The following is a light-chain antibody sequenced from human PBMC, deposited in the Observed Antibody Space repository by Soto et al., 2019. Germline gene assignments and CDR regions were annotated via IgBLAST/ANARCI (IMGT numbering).Light chain of an antibody. V-gene: IGKV1-5*01. CDR2: DAS. CDR1: QSISSW. Sequence: DIQMTQSPSTLSASVGDRVTITCRASQSISSWLAWYQQKPGKAPKLLIYDASSLESGVPSRFRGSGSGTEFTLAISSLQPNDFATYYCQQYNSDWTFGQGTKVEIK. CDR3: QQYNSDWT. J-gene: IGKJ1*01.